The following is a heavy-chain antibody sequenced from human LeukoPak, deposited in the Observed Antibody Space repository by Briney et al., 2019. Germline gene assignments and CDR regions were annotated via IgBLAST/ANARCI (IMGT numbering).Heavy chain of an antibody. Sequence: GGSLRLSCAASGFSFDDYAMHWVRQGPGKGLEWVSGISWNSNSIGYADSVKGRFTISRDNAKNYLYLQMNSLRPEDTALYYCTKDSRWLQLYIRGAYFDFRGQGTLVTVSS. CDR2: ISWNSNSI. V-gene: IGHV3-9*01. J-gene: IGHJ4*02. CDR3: TKDSRWLQLYIRGAYFDF. D-gene: IGHD5-24*01. CDR1: GFSFDDYA.